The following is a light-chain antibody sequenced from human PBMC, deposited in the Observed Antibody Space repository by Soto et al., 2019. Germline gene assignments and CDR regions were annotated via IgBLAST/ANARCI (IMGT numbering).Light chain of an antibody. CDR1: SSNIGSNT. J-gene: IGLJ3*02. V-gene: IGLV1-44*01. CDR3: AAWDDSLNGRV. Sequence: QSVLTQPPSASGTPGQRGTISCSGSSSNIGSNTVNWYQQLPGTAPKLLSYSNNQRPSGVPDRFSGSKSGTSASLAISGLQSEDEDDYYCAAWDDSLNGRVFGGGTKVTV. CDR2: SNN.